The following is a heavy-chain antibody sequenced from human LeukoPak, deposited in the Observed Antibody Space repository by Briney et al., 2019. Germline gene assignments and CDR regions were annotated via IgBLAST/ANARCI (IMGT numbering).Heavy chain of an antibody. CDR2: IYYTGNT. J-gene: IGHJ4*02. V-gene: IGHV4-59*12. Sequence: SETLSLTCTVSGGAISYYYWNWIRQPPGKGLEWIGYIYYTGNTNYNPSLKSRVTISVDTSKNQFSLKLSSVTAADTAVYYCARDGEQLYYFDYWGQGTLVTVSS. D-gene: IGHD3-10*01. CDR1: GGAISYYY. CDR3: ARDGEQLYYFDY.